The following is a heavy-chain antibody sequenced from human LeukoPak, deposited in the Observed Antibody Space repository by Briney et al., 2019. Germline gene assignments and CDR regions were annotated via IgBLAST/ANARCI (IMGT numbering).Heavy chain of an antibody. CDR3: ASPYYYDGSSYYHFFDH. CDR1: GFTFRSYG. V-gene: IGHV3-30*02. CDR2: IRYDGTNK. D-gene: IGHD3-22*01. Sequence: GGSLRLSCAASGFTFRSYGMHWVRQAPGKGLEWVAIIRYDGTNKYYADSVKGRFTISRDNSRNTLYLQMNNLRTEDTAVYYCASPYYYDGSSYYHFFDHWGQGTLVTVSS. J-gene: IGHJ4*02.